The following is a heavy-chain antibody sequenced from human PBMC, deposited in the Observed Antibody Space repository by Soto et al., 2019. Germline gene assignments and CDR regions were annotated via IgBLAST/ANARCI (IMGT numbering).Heavy chain of an antibody. CDR2: INPNGGGT. CDR1: GYTFTGFY. J-gene: IGHJ4*02. CDR3: ATGVGAGTFPLLYYFDY. D-gene: IGHD6-19*01. V-gene: IGHV1-2*02. Sequence: QVQLVQSGAEVKKPGASVKVSCKASGYTFTGFYIQWVRQAPGQGLEWMGWINPNGGGTNYEQKFQGRVTMTRDTSISTAFMELSRLRSDDTALYYCATGVGAGTFPLLYYFDYWGQGTLVTVSS.